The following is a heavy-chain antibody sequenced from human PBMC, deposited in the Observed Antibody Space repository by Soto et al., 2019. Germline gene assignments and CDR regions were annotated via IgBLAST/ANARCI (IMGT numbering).Heavy chain of an antibody. CDR2: INYSGST. V-gene: IGHV4-39*01. CDR1: GGSISSSSYY. J-gene: IGHJ5*02. CDR3: ARLPRIQLWLGWLDP. D-gene: IGHD5-18*01. Sequence: QLQLQESGPGLVKPSETPSLTCTVSGGSISSSSYYWGWIRQPPGKGLEWIGTINYSGSTYYNPSLNSRVTISVDTSKNQFSLKVGSVTAADTAIYYCARLPRIQLWLGWLDPWGQGTLVTVSS.